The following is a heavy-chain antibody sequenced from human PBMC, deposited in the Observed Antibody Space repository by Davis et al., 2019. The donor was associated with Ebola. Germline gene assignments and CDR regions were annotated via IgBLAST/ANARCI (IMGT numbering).Heavy chain of an antibody. D-gene: IGHD1-26*01. J-gene: IGHJ4*02. CDR3: ARQSSGKYYFDY. CDR1: GYSFTSYW. CDR2: IHPVDSDT. Sequence: GASLKISCKASGYSFTSYWICWVRQMPGKGLEWMSNIHPVDSDTRYSPSFQGQVTISADKSISTAYLQWSSLKASDTAMYYCARQSSGKYYFDYWGQGTLVTVSS. V-gene: IGHV5-51*01.